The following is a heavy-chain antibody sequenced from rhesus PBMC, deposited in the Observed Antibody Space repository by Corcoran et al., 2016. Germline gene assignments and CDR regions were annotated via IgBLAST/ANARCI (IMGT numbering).Heavy chain of an antibody. CDR1: GGSISSNY. J-gene: IGHJ4*01. CDR2: ISGSGGST. Sequence: QVQLQESGPGLVKPSEPLSLPCAVSGGSISSNYLSWIRQPPGKGLAGIGRISGSGGSTDYNPSLKSRVTISTDTYKNQFSLKLSSVTAADTAVYYCARVVQYLDWLSHQYYFDYWGQGVLVTVSS. D-gene: IGHD3-3*01. V-gene: IGHV4-173*01. CDR3: ARVVQYLDWLSHQYYFDY.